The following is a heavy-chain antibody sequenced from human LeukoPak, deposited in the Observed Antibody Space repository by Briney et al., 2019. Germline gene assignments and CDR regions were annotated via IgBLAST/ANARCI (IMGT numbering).Heavy chain of an antibody. CDR2: VSWNSDTI. CDR1: GFTFDDYA. CDR3: VKDRTGDLPQEGYFDY. D-gene: IGHD7-27*01. Sequence: GGSLRLSCAASGFTFDDYAMHWVRQPPGKGLEWVSGVSWNSDTIGHADSVKGRFTISRDNAKNSLYLQMNSLRAEDTALYYCVKDRTGDLPQEGYFDYWGQGTLVTASS. J-gene: IGHJ4*02. V-gene: IGHV3-9*01.